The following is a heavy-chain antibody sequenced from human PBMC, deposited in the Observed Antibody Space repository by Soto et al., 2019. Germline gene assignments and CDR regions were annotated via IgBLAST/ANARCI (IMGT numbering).Heavy chain of an antibody. Sequence: QLQLQESGPGLVKPSETLSLTCTVSGGSISSSSYYWGWIRQPPGKGLEWIGSIYYSGSTYYNPSLKSRVTISVDTSKNQFSLKLSSVTAADTAVYYCARHLSPGRMIVDYWGQGTLVTVSS. CDR3: ARHLSPGRMIVDY. CDR1: GGSISSSSYY. J-gene: IGHJ4*02. D-gene: IGHD3-22*01. V-gene: IGHV4-39*01. CDR2: IYYSGST.